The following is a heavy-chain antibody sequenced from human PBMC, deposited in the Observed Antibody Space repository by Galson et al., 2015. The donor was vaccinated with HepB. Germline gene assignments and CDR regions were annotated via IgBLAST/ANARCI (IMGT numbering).Heavy chain of an antibody. CDR3: ARKTYYDFWSGYYKYYFDY. V-gene: IGHV1-8*02. D-gene: IGHD3-3*01. CDR2: MNPNSGNT. CDR1: GGTFSSYA. J-gene: IGHJ4*02. Sequence: SVKVSCKASGGTFSSYAISWVRQAPGQGLEWMGWMNPNSGNTGYAQKFQGRVTMTRNTSISTAYMELSSLRSEDTAVYYYARKTYYDFWSGYYKYYFDYWGQGTLVTVSS.